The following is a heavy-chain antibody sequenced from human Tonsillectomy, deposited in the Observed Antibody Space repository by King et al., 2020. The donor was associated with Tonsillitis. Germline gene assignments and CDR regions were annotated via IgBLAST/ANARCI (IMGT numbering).Heavy chain of an antibody. CDR2: IYYSGST. V-gene: IGHV4-39*01. J-gene: IGHJ5*02. CDR1: GGSISSSSYY. CDR3: ARGGIAARWYNWFDP. D-gene: IGHD6-6*01. Sequence: QLQESGPGLVKPSETLSLTCTVSGGSISSSSYYWGWIRQPPGKGLECIGSIYYSGSTYYNPSPKSRVTISVDTSKKQFSLKLSPWTAAEPAVYYCARGGIAARWYNWFDPWGQGTLVTVSS.